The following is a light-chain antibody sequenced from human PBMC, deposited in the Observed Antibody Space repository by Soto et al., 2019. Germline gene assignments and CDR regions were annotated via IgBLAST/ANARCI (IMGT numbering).Light chain of an antibody. Sequence: DIVMTQSPDSLAVSLGERATINCKSSQSVLYSSNNKNYLAWYQQKPGQPPKLLIYWASTRESGVPDRFSGSGSGTDFTLTISSLQAEDVALYYCQQYYSNPLTFGQGTKVDI. V-gene: IGKV4-1*01. J-gene: IGKJ1*01. CDR2: WAS. CDR3: QQYYSNPLT. CDR1: QSVLYSSNNKNY.